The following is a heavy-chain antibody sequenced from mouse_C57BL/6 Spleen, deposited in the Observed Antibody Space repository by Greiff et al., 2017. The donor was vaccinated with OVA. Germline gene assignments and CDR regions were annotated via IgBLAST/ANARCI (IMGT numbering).Heavy chain of an antibody. V-gene: IGHV1-22*01. CDR1: GYTFTDYN. D-gene: IGHD1-1*01. Sequence: EVQLQESGPELVKPGASVKMSCKASGYTFTDYNMHWVKQSHGKSLEWIGYINPNNGGTSYNQKFKGKATLTVNKSSSTAYMELRSLTSEDSAVYYCARRITTVVGGYFDYWGQGTTLTVSS. J-gene: IGHJ2*01. CDR2: INPNNGGT. CDR3: ARRITTVVGGYFDY.